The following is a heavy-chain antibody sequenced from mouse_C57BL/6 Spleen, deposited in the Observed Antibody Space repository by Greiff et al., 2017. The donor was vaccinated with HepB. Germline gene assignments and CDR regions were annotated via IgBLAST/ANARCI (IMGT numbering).Heavy chain of an antibody. D-gene: IGHD2-2*01. CDR2: IDPSDSYT. CDR3: ARDGYAVDY. J-gene: IGHJ2*01. CDR1: GYTFTSYW. V-gene: IGHV1-59*01. Sequence: VQLQQPGAELVRPGTSVKLSCKASGYTFTSYWMHWVKQRPGQGLEWIGVIDPSDSYTNYNQKFKGKATLTVDTSSSTAYMQLSSLTSEDSAVYYCARDGYAVDYWGQGTTLTVSS.